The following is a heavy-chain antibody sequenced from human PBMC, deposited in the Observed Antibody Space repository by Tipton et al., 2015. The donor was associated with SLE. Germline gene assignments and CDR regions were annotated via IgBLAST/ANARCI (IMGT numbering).Heavy chain of an antibody. V-gene: IGHV3-23*01. CDR1: GFTFSSYA. J-gene: IGHJ4*02. CDR2: ISGSGGSP. CDR3: ANQPAYSSSPRY. D-gene: IGHD6-6*01. Sequence: SLRLSCAASGFTFSSYAMSWVRRAPGKGLEWVSAISGSGGSPYYADSVKGRFTISKDNSKNTLYLHMNSLRAEDTAVYYCANQPAYSSSPRYWGQGTLVTVPS.